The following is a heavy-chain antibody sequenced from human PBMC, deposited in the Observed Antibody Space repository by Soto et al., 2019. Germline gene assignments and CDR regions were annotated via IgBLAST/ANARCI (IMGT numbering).Heavy chain of an antibody. CDR2: IYYSGST. D-gene: IGHD3-9*01. J-gene: IGHJ6*03. CDR3: ARASFDWTGGPYYYYYMDV. CDR1: GGSISSYY. Sequence: SETLSLTCTVSGGSISSYYWSWIRQPPGKGLEWIGYIYYSGSTNYNRSLKSRVTISVDTSKNQFSLKLSSVTAADTAVYYCARASFDWTGGPYYYYYMDVWGKGTTVTVSS. V-gene: IGHV4-59*01.